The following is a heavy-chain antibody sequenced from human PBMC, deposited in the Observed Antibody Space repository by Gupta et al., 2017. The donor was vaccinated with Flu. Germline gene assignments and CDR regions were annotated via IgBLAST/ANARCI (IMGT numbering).Heavy chain of an antibody. J-gene: IGHJ5*02. CDR1: GDSISAYY. Sequence: QVHLQASGPRLVKPSETLSLTCSVSGDSISAYYWSWIRQPPGRGLQWIGYIFYRGGTHYNPSPESRVSISVDRSQNQFSLNLTSVTAPDTAVYYGARMKNIATLLGFDPWGHGTLVTVSS. V-gene: IGHV4-59*01. CDR2: IFYRGGT. D-gene: IGHD6-6*01. CDR3: ARMKNIATLLGFDP.